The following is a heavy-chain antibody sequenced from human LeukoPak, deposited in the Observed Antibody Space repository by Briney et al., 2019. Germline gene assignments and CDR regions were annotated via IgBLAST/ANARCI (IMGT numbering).Heavy chain of an antibody. D-gene: IGHD3-22*01. V-gene: IGHV3-48*01. CDR2: ISSSSSTI. Sequence: GGSLRPSCAASGIIFSSYSLNLVRQAPGKGLEWVSYISSSSSTICYADSVKGRFTISRDNAKDSLYLQMNSLRAEDTAVYYCARVLHKRNYDSSVYYGYWGQGTLVTVSS. J-gene: IGHJ4*02. CDR1: GIIFSSYS. CDR3: ARVLHKRNYDSSVYYGY.